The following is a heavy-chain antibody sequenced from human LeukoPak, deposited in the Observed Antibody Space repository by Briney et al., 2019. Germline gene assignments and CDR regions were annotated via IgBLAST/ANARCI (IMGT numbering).Heavy chain of an antibody. CDR3: ARGVAYYYYMDV. V-gene: IGHV1-2*02. CDR1: GYTFTGYY. CDR2: INPNSGGT. J-gene: IGHJ6*03. Sequence: ASVKVSCKASGYTFTGYYMHCVRQAPGQGLEWMGWINPNSGGTNYAQKFQGRATMTRDTSISTAYLELSRLRSDDTAVYYCARGVAYYYYMDVWGKGTTVTVSS.